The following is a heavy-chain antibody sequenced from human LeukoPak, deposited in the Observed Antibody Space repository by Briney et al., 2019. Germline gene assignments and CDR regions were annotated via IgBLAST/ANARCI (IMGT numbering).Heavy chain of an antibody. J-gene: IGHJ6*02. Sequence: PSETLSLTCTVSGDSISSSSYYWGWIRQPPGKGLEWIGSLYYSGSTYYNPSLQSRVTILVDTSKNQFSLKLSSVTAADTAVYYCAKYSSGRHGRQSYYYYGMDVWGQGTTVTVSS. D-gene: IGHD6-19*01. CDR3: AKYSSGRHGRQSYYYYGMDV. CDR2: LYYSGST. CDR1: GDSISSSSYY. V-gene: IGHV4-39*07.